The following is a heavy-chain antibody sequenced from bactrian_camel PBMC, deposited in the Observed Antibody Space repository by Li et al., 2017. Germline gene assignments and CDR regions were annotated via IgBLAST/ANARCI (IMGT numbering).Heavy chain of an antibody. D-gene: IGHD1*01. CDR1: GFTFHRYW. V-gene: IGHV3S1*01. J-gene: IGHJ4*01. Sequence: QVQLVESGGGLVQPGESLRLSGATSGFTFHRYWMYWDRQAQGKGLEWVSHVVGAGTFTYYADSVKGRFTIPRDNAENALYLQLNSLKIEDTAMYSCAYDPRCISPTGGAWYYDTWGQGTQVTVS. CDR3: AYDPRCISPTGGAWYYDT. CDR2: VVGAGTFT.